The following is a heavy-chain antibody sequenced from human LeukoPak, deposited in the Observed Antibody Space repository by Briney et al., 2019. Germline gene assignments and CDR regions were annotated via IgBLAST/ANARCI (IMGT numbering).Heavy chain of an antibody. CDR3: AKDGFGCSSTSCYGNDY. J-gene: IGHJ4*02. V-gene: IGHV3-9*01. D-gene: IGHD2-2*01. CDR2: ISWNSNRI. Sequence: QSGGSLRLSCAASGFTFDDYAMHWVRQAPGKGLEWVSGISWNSNRIGYADSVKGRFTISRDKAKNSVYLQMNSLRAEDTAVYYCAKDGFGCSSTSCYGNDYWGQGTLVTVSS. CDR1: GFTFDDYA.